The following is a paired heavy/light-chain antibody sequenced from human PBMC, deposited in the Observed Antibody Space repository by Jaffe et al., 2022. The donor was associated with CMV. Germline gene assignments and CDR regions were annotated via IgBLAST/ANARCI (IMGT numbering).Heavy chain of an antibody. CDR3: ARLPNWGSGVSAFHL. V-gene: IGHV4-39*01. CDR2: IHYSGNT. J-gene: IGHJ3*01. D-gene: IGHD7-27*01. CDR1: GSITINIYY. Sequence: QLQLQESGPGLVKPSETLSLTCTVAGSITINIYYWGWVRQSPGKGLEWIGSIHYSGNTYYNPSLKSRAAISVDTSKNQFSLKLSSVTVADTAVYYCARLPNWGSGVSAFHLWGQGTLVTVSS.
Light chain of an antibody. V-gene: IGKV4-1*01. J-gene: IGKJ4*01. CDR1: QSVLYSSNNKNY. CDR3: QQFHTSPLT. CDR2: WAS. Sequence: DIVMTQSPDSLAVSLGERATINCKSSQSVLYSSNNKNYLAWYQQKPGQPPKLLIYWASTREYGVPDRFSGSGSGTDFTLTISSLQAEDVAVYYCQQFHTSPLTFGRGTKVDI.